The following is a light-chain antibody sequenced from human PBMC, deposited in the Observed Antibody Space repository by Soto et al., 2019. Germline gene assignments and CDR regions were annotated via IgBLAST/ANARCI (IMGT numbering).Light chain of an antibody. CDR1: SSDVGGYNY. CDR2: DVS. Sequence: QSALTQPASVSGSPGQSITISCTGTSSDVGGYNYVSWYQQHPGKAPKLMIYDVSNRPSGVSNRFSGSKSGNTASLTISGLQAEDGADYHCSSYTSSSRVFGGWTKLNGL. V-gene: IGLV2-14*01. CDR3: SSYTSSSRV. J-gene: IGLJ2*01.